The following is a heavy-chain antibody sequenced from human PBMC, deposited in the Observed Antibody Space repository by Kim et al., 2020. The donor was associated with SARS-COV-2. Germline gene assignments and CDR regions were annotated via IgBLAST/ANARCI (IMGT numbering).Heavy chain of an antibody. CDR1: GFTFSSYA. Sequence: GGSLRLSCAASGFTFSSYAMHWVRQAPGKGLEWVAVIWYDGSNKYYADSVKGRFNISRDNSKNTLYLQMNSLRAEDTAVYYCAKERRVVVTARGSGFDPWGQGTLVTVSS. CDR3: AKERRVVVTARGSGFDP. D-gene: IGHD2-21*02. V-gene: IGHV3-33*06. J-gene: IGHJ5*02. CDR2: IWYDGSNK.